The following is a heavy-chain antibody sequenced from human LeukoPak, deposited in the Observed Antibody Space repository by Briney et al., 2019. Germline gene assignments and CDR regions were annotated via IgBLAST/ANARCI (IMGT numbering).Heavy chain of an antibody. D-gene: IGHD3-22*01. V-gene: IGHV4-59*01. CDR2: IYYSGST. CDR1: GGSISSYY. Sequence: SETLSLTCTVSGGSISSYYWSWIRQPPGKGLEWIGYIYYSGSTNYNPSLKSRVTISVDTSKNQFSLKLSSVTASDTAVYYCARSSNYYDSSGSGYWGQGTRATVSS. J-gene: IGHJ4*02. CDR3: ARSSNYYDSSGSGY.